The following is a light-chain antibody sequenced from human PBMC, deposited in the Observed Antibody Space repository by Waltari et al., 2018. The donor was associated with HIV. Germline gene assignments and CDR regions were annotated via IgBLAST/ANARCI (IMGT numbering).Light chain of an antibody. CDR3: AAWDDSLNGHWV. CDR1: SSNIGRNT. CDR2: SDT. Sequence: QSVLTQPPSASGPPGQRVTMSCSGSSSNIGRNTVNWYQQLQGTAPKLPIFSDTQRPSGVPDRFSGAKCGTSASLSISGLQSEDEGDYYCAAWDDSLNGHWVFGGGTRVTVL. V-gene: IGLV1-44*01. J-gene: IGLJ3*02.